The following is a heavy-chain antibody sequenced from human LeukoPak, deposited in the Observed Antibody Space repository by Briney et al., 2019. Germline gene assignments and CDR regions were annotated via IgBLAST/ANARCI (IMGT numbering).Heavy chain of an antibody. V-gene: IGHV3-66*04. CDR3: ARRGHGYGSPFDY. CDR1: GFTVSSNY. J-gene: IGHJ4*02. CDR2: IYPNGNT. D-gene: IGHD5-18*01. Sequence: QTGGSLRLSCAASGFTVSSNYMNRVRQAPGKGLEWVSMIYPNGNTFYTDSVKGRFTVSRDNSKNTLDLQMSSLRAEDTAVYYCARRGHGYGSPFDYWGQGTLVTVSS.